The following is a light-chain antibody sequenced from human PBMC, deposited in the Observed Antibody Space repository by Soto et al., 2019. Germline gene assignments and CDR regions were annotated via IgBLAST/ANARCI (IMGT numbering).Light chain of an antibody. CDR3: QQRDNSPPT. CDR2: DAS. Sequence: DIPMTQSTSSLSASLGDSVTITCRASQTISNYLNWYQQKSGKAPELLVYDASNLQSGIPSRFTGSGSGTHFTLTISGLEPEDFATYYCQQRDNSPPTFGQGTRLEIK. J-gene: IGKJ5*01. V-gene: IGKV1-39*01. CDR1: QTISNY.